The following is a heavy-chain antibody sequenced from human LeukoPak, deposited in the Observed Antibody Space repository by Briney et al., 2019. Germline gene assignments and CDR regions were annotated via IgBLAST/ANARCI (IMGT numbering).Heavy chain of an antibody. D-gene: IGHD3-10*01. CDR3: ATSPPYGSGSYYDY. CDR1: GGTFSSYA. Sequence: SCKASGGTFSSYAISWVRQAPGQGLEWMGRIIPILGIANYAQKFQGRVTITADKSTSTAYMELSSLRSEDTAVYYCATSPPYGSGSYYDYWGQGTLVTVSS. V-gene: IGHV1-69*04. J-gene: IGHJ4*02. CDR2: IIPILGIA.